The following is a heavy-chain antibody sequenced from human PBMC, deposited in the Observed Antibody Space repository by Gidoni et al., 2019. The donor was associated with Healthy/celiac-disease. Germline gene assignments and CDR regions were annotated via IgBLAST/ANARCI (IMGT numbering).Heavy chain of an antibody. J-gene: IGHJ4*02. CDR1: GYTFTSYY. Sequence: QVQLVQSGAEVKKPGASVKVSCKASGYTFTSYYMHWVRQAPGQGLEWMGIINPSCGSTSYAQKFQGRVTMTRDTSTSTVYMELSSLRSEDTAVYYCARTDCSSTSCYSYYFDYWGQGTLVTVSS. V-gene: IGHV1-46*01. CDR2: INPSCGST. D-gene: IGHD2-2*01. CDR3: ARTDCSSTSCYSYYFDY.